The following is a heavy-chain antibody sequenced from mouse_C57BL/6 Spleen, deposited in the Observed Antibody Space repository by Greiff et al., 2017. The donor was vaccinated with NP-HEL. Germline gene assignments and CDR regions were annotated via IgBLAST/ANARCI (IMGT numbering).Heavy chain of an antibody. CDR2: IYPGDGDT. J-gene: IGHJ1*03. CDR1: GYAFSSSW. Sequence: VQLQQSGPELVKPGASVKISCKASGYAFSSSWMNWVKQRPGKGLEWIGRIYPGDGDTNYNGKFKGKATLTADKSSSTAYMQLSSLTSEDSAVYFGANYYGSSSYWYFDVWGTGTTVTVSS. D-gene: IGHD1-1*01. CDR3: ANYYGSSSYWYFDV. V-gene: IGHV1-82*01.